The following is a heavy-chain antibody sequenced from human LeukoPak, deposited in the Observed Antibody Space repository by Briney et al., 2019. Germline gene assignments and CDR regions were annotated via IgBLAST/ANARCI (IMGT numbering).Heavy chain of an antibody. CDR2: ISSGRTTI. CDR3: AKGRRDYDFWSDLDY. V-gene: IGHV3-48*01. CDR1: GFTFSNYG. J-gene: IGHJ4*02. D-gene: IGHD3-3*01. Sequence: GGSLRLSCVASGFTFSNYGINWVRQAPGKGLEWVSYISSGRTTINYADSVKGRFTISRDNAKNSLYLQMNSLRAEDTAVYYCAKGRRDYDFWSDLDYWGQGALVTVSS.